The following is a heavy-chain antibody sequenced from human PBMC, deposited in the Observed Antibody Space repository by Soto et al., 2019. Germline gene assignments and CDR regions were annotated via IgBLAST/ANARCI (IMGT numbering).Heavy chain of an antibody. CDR3: GRGGYCSGGRCLWKSTGMDV. Sequence: QVQLVESGGGLVKPGGSLRLSCAASGFTFSDYYMSWVRQAPGKGLEWISYISSSGSTIFYAPSVKGRFTISRDNAKNSVDLQMDRLRGEDTAVYFCGRGGYCSGGRCLWKSTGMDVWGRGTTVTVSS. CDR2: ISSSGSTI. D-gene: IGHD2-15*01. V-gene: IGHV3-11*01. CDR1: GFTFSDYY. J-gene: IGHJ6*02.